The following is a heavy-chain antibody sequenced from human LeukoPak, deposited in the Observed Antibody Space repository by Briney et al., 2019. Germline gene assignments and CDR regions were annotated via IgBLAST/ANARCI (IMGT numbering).Heavy chain of an antibody. CDR1: GYSISSGYY. Sequence: SETLSLTCTVSGYSISSGYYWGWIRQPPGKGLEWIGSIYHSGSTYYNPPLKSRVTISVDTSKNQFSLKLSSVTAADTAVYYCARASSGWHYYYYMDVWGKGTTVTVSS. D-gene: IGHD6-19*01. J-gene: IGHJ6*03. CDR3: ARASSGWHYYYYMDV. CDR2: IYHSGST. V-gene: IGHV4-38-2*02.